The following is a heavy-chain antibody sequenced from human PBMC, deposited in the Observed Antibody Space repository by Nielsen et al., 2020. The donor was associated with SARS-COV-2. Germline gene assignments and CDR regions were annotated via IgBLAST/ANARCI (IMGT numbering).Heavy chain of an antibody. CDR3: AREIYSYGPEGAFDI. CDR1: GYTFTGYY. D-gene: IGHD5-18*01. J-gene: IGHJ3*02. V-gene: IGHV1-2*02. Sequence: ASVKVSCKASGYTFTGYYMHWVRQAPGQGLEWMGWINPNSGGTNYAQKFQGRVTMTRDTSISTAYMELSRLRSEDTAAYYCAREIYSYGPEGAFDIWGQGTMVTVSS. CDR2: INPNSGGT.